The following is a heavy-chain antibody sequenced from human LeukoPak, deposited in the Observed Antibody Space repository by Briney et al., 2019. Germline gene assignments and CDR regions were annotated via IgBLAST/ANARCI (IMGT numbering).Heavy chain of an antibody. J-gene: IGHJ6*02. V-gene: IGHV4-61*02. D-gene: IGHD3-10*01. CDR1: GGSISSGSYY. Sequence: ASQTLSLTCTVSGGSISSGSYYWSWIRQPAGKGLEWIGRIYTSGSTNYNPSLKSRVTRSVDTSMNQFSLKLSSVTAADTAVYYCARSYYGSGSVYYYYGMDVWGQGTTVTVSS. CDR3: ARSYYGSGSVYYYYGMDV. CDR2: IYTSGST.